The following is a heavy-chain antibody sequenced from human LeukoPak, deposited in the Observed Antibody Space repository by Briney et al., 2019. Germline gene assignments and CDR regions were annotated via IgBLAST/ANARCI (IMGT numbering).Heavy chain of an antibody. D-gene: IGHD6-19*01. CDR2: INPNSGGT. Sequence: ASVKVSCKASGYTFTGYYMHWVRQAPGQGLEWMGWINPNSGGTNYAQKFQGRVTMTGDTSISTAYMELSRPRSDDTAVYYCARFVAVAGNDYWGQGTLVTVSS. J-gene: IGHJ4*02. V-gene: IGHV1-2*02. CDR1: GYTFTGYY. CDR3: ARFVAVAGNDY.